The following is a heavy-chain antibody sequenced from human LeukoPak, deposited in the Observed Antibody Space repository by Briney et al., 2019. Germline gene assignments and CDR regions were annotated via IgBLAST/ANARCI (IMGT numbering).Heavy chain of an antibody. V-gene: IGHV3-33*01. D-gene: IGHD2-2*02. CDR1: GFTFSSYG. J-gene: IGHJ4*02. CDR3: ARDAYCSSTSCYNYFDY. Sequence: GGSLRLSCAASGFTFSSYGMHWVRQAPGKGLEWVAVIWYDGSNKYYADSVKGRFTISRDNSKNTLYLQMNSLRAADTAVYYCARDAYCSSTSCYNYFDYWGQGTLVAVSS. CDR2: IWYDGSNK.